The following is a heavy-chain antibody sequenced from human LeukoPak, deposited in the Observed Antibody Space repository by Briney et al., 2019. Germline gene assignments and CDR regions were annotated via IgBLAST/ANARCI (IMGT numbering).Heavy chain of an antibody. CDR2: VSYDGSNE. V-gene: IGHV3-30*03. Sequence: GRSLRLSCAASGFPFSSYGMHWVRQAPGKGLEWVAVVSYDGSNEYYADSVKGRFTISRDNSKNTLYLQMNSLRVEDTAVYYCAGSWFYRDYFEYWGQGTLVTVSS. CDR1: GFPFSSYG. CDR3: AGSWFYRDYFEY. J-gene: IGHJ4*02. D-gene: IGHD3-10*01.